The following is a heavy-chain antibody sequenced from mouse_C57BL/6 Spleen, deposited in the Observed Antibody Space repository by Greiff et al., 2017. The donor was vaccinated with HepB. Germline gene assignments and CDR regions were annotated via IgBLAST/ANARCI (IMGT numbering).Heavy chain of an antibody. CDR3: ARGNCDCCYFDC. Sequence: QVQLQQSGAELARPGASVKLSCKASGYTFTSYGISWVKQRTGQGLEWIGEIYPRSGNTYYNEKFKGKATLAADKSSSTAYMELRSLTSGDSSVYFCARGNCDCCYFDCWCQGTTLTVSS. CDR2: IYPRSGNT. D-gene: IGHD2-1*01. CDR1: GYTFTSYG. J-gene: IGHJ2*01. V-gene: IGHV1-81*01.